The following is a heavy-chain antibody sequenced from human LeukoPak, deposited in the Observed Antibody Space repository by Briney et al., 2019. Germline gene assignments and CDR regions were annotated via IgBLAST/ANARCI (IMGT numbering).Heavy chain of an antibody. D-gene: IGHD3-9*01. CDR3: ARVTYYDILTGYPGFDY. Sequence: SAASSTRYADSVKGRFTISRDNPKNTLYLQMNSLRAEDTAVYYCARVTYYDILTGYPGFDYWGQGTLVTVSS. V-gene: IGHV3-74*01. J-gene: IGHJ4*02. CDR2: SAASST.